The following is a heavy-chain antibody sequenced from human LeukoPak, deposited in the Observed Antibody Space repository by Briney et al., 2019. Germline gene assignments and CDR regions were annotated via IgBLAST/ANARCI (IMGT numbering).Heavy chain of an antibody. CDR2: TYYRSKWYN. CDR3: AGQTYDFWSGSSYYYYYMDV. V-gene: IGHV6-1*01. J-gene: IGHJ6*03. Sequence: SQTLSLTCAISGDSVSSNSAAWNWIRQSPSRGLEWLGRTYYRSKWYNDYAVSVKSRITINPDTSKNQFSLQLNSVTPEDTAVYYCAGQTYDFWSGSSYYYYYMDVWGKGTTVTVPS. CDR1: GDSVSSNSAA. D-gene: IGHD3-3*01.